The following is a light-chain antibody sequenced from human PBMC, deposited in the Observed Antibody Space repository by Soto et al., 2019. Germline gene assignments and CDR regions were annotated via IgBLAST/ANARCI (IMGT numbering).Light chain of an antibody. V-gene: IGLV2-14*01. CDR2: EVS. Sequence: QSALAQPACVSGSPGQSITISCTGTSSDVGGYNYVSWYQQHPGKAPKLMIYEVSNRPSGVSNRFSGSKSGNTASLTISGLQAEDEADYYCSSYTSSSTLSYVFGTGTKVTVL. J-gene: IGLJ1*01. CDR3: SSYTSSSTLSYV. CDR1: SSDVGGYNY.